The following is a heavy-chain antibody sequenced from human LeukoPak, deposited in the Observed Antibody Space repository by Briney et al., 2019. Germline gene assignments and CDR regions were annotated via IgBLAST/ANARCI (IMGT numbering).Heavy chain of an antibody. CDR3: ARVRGLHRKVDY. D-gene: IGHD4-17*01. V-gene: IGHV3-48*03. J-gene: IGHJ4*02. Sequence: SGGSLRLSCAASGFTFSSYAMSWVRQAPGKGLEWVSYISSSGSTIYYADSVKGRFTISRDNAKNSLYLQMNSLRAEDTAVYYCARVRGLHRKVDYWGQGTLVTVSS. CDR2: ISSSGSTI. CDR1: GFTFSSYA.